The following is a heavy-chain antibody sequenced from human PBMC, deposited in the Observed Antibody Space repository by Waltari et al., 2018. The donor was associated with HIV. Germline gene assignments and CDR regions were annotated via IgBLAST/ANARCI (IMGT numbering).Heavy chain of an antibody. J-gene: IGHJ6*02. D-gene: IGHD3-3*01. CDR2: NRVNWVSR. V-gene: IGHV3-23*01. CDR1: GFTFSMYD. CDR3: ARKIWTRKSGYLHGMDV. Sequence: EVQLLESGGQLVQPGGSLRLSCAASGFTFSMYDMTWVRQAPGKGLECVSVNRVNWVSRYDAASGKGRFTISRYNSKNTIFRQINNLRAEDAAVYYCARKIWTRKSGYLHGMDVWGQGTTVTVSS.